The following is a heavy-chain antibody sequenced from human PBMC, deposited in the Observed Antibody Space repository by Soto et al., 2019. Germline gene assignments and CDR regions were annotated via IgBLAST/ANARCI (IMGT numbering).Heavy chain of an antibody. J-gene: IGHJ4*02. CDR1: GFIFSDSA. CDR3: ARGIDVWCGYPRYYLDY. V-gene: IGHV3-73*02. D-gene: IGHD3-3*01. CDR2: IRRKANNYAT. Sequence: EVRLVESGGGLVEPGGSLKLSCAASGFIFSDSALHWVRQASGKGLEWVGRIRRKANNYATTYAASVEGRFAISIDDSTNTAYLQMNSLKTEDTSLYYCARGIDVWCGYPRYYLDYWGQGTLVTVSS.